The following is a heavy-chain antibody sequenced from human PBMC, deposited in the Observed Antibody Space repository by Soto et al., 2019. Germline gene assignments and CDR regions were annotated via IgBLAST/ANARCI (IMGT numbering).Heavy chain of an antibody. J-gene: IGHJ4*02. CDR2: IYYSGRT. Sequence: SQMLSHTCSVVDGSSSSYAWSWIRQPPGKGLEWIGYIYYSGRTNYNPSLKSRVTISVDTSKNQFSLKLSSVTAADTAVYYCARAESGYEYAYWGQGTLVPVSS. D-gene: IGHD2-2*03. V-gene: IGHV4-59*01. CDR3: ARAESGYEYAY. CDR1: DGSSSSYA.